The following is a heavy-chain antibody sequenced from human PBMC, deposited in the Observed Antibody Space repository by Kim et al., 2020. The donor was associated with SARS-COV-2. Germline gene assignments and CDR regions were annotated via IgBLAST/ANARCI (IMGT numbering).Heavy chain of an antibody. V-gene: IGHV3-30*07. J-gene: IGHJ4*02. Sequence: KGRFTISRDNSKNTLYLQMNSLRAEDTAVYYCARERGTAGLRFLEWHIDYWGQGTLVTVSS. CDR3: ARERGTAGLRFLEWHIDY. D-gene: IGHD3-3*01.